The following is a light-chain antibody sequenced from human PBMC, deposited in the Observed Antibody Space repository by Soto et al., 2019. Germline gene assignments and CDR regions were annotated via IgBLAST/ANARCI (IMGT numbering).Light chain of an antibody. J-gene: IGKJ5*01. V-gene: IGKV3-11*01. CDR2: DAS. CDR3: QQRSNWPLT. Sequence: EIVMTQSPATLSVSPGERATLSCRASQSVSSNLAWHQQKPGRAPRILMYDASTRATGIPARFSGSGSGTDFTLTISSLEPEDFAVYYCQQRSNWPLTFGQGTRLEIK. CDR1: QSVSSN.